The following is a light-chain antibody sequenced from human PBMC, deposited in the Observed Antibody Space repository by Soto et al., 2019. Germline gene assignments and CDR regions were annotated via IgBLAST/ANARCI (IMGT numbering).Light chain of an antibody. CDR1: QGIVGW. CDR3: QQANSLSFT. Sequence: DIQMTQSPSSVSASVGDRVTITCRASQGIVGWLAWYQQKPGKAPKLLIYAASTLQTGVPSRFSGSGSGTDFTLTINNLQPEDFATYYCQQANSLSFTFGGGTRVEIK. V-gene: IGKV1-12*01. CDR2: AAS. J-gene: IGKJ4*01.